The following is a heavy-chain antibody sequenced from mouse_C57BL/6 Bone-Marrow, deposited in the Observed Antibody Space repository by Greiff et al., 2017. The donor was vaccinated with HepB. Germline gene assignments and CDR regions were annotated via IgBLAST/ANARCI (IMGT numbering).Heavy chain of an antibody. CDR2: ISSGGSYT. CDR1: GFTFSSYG. CDR3: ARQGGYYDY. D-gene: IGHD2-3*01. Sequence: EVMLVKSGGDLVKPGGSLKLSCAASGFTFSSYGMSWVRQTPDKRLEWVATISSGGSYTYYPDSVKGRFTISRDNAKNTLYLQMSSLKSEDTAMYYCARQGGYYDYWGQGTTLTVSS. V-gene: IGHV5-6*01. J-gene: IGHJ2*01.